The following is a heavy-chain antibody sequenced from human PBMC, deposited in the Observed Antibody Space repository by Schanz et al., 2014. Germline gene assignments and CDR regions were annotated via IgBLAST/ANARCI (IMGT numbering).Heavy chain of an antibody. CDR2: IIPITGIT. J-gene: IGHJ4*02. Sequence: QVPLVQSGAEVKKPGSSVNVSCEASGGTFGRYTINWVRHAPGQGLEWMGRIIPITGITNYAQKFQGRVTFTADKSTSTAFLEVNSLRSEDTAVYYCARTGYDPSLTHWGQGTLVTVSS. CDR1: GGTFGRYT. D-gene: IGHD5-12*01. CDR3: ARTGYDPSLTH. V-gene: IGHV1-69*02.